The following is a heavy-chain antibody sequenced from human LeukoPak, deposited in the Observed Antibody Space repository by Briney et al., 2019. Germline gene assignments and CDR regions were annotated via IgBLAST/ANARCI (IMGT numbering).Heavy chain of an antibody. CDR1: GFTFSSYA. V-gene: IGHV3-23*01. Sequence: GGSLRLSCAASGFTFSSYAVTWVRQAPGKGLDWVSTITANGDRTYYADSVKGRFTISRDNSRNTLYLQMSSLRAEDTALYYCATFGVIVRNNYLDYWGQGALVAVSS. CDR2: ITANGDRT. D-gene: IGHD3-3*01. J-gene: IGHJ4*02. CDR3: ATFGVIVRNNYLDY.